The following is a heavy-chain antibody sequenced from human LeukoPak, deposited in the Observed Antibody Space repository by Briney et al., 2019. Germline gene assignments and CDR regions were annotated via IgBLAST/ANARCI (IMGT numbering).Heavy chain of an antibody. V-gene: IGHV1-69*05. CDR3: AIGVTMIVVDAFDI. J-gene: IGHJ3*02. D-gene: IGHD3-22*01. Sequence: SVKVSCKASGGTFSSYAISWVRQAPGQGLEWMGRIIPIFGTANYAQKFQGRVTIATDESTSTAYMELSSLRSEDTAVYYYAIGVTMIVVDAFDIWGQGTMVTVSS. CDR1: GGTFSSYA. CDR2: IIPIFGTA.